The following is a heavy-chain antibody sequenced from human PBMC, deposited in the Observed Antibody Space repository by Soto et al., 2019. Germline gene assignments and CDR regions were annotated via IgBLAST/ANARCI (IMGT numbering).Heavy chain of an antibody. CDR1: GYTFTGYY. Sequence: ASVKVSCKASGYTFTGYYMHWVRQAPGQGLEWMGWINPNSGGTNYAQKIQGWVTITRDTYISTAYMELSRLRSDDTAVYYCATNVREYSSSSVAFDIWGQGTMVTVS. V-gene: IGHV1-2*04. D-gene: IGHD6-6*01. CDR2: INPNSGGT. CDR3: ATNVREYSSSSVAFDI. J-gene: IGHJ3*02.